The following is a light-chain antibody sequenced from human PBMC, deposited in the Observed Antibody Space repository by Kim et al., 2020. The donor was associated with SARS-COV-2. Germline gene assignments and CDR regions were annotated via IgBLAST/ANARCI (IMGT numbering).Light chain of an antibody. Sequence: NFMLTQPHSVSESPGKTVTISCTRSSGSIASNYVQWYQQRPGSSPTTVIYEDNQRPSGVPDRFSRSIDSSSNSASLTISGLKTEDEADYYCQSYDSSNRVFGGGTQLTVL. V-gene: IGLV6-57*01. CDR2: EDN. CDR3: QSYDSSNRV. J-gene: IGLJ3*02. CDR1: SGSIASNY.